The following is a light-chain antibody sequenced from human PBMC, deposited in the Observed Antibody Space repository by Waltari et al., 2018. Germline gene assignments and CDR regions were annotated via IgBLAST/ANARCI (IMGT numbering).Light chain of an antibody. J-gene: IGLJ2*01. CDR3: QSYDSSLSGVV. CDR1: SSNIGAGYD. CDR2: GYS. Sequence: QSVLTQPPSVSGAPGQRVTISCTGSSSNIGAGYDVHWYQQLPRTAPNLLLYGYSNRPPGAPDRFSGSKSGTSASLALTGLQAEDEADYYCQSYDSSLSGVVFGGGTKLTVL. V-gene: IGLV1-40*01.